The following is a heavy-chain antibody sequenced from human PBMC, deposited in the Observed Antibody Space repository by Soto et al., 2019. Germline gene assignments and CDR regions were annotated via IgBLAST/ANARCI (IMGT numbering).Heavy chain of an antibody. V-gene: IGHV1-3*01. CDR3: TRTSFGVVTYGFDI. J-gene: IGHJ3*02. Sequence: QVQFVQSGAEVKKPGASVRVSCKASGYSFTSYAIHWLRQAHGQRPEWMGWISPGNGNTKYSENFQVRVTITRDTSASTAYMDLSSLRSEDTAVYYCTRTSFGVVTYGFDIWGQGTMVTVSS. CDR1: GYSFTSYA. CDR2: ISPGNGNT. D-gene: IGHD3-3*01.